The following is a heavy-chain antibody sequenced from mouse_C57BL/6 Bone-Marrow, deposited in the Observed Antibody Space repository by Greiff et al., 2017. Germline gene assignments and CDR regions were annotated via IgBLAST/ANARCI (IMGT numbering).Heavy chain of an antibody. Sequence: EVMLVESGGGLVQPGGSLKLSCAASGFTFSDYYMYWVRQTPEKRLEWVAYISNGGGSTYYPDTVKGRFTISRDNAKNTLYLQMSRLKSEDTAMYYCATNGLWFAYWGQGSLVTVSA. CDR1: GFTFSDYY. CDR3: ATNGLWFAY. V-gene: IGHV5-12*01. J-gene: IGHJ3*01. CDR2: ISNGGGST.